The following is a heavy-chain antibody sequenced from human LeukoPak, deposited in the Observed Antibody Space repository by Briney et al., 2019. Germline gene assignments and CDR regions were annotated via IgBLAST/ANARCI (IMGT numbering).Heavy chain of an antibody. CDR2: INHSGST. D-gene: IGHD6-13*01. CDR3: ARAPIDGSWYVAGMDV. Sequence: SETLSLTCAVYGGSFSGYYWSWIHQPPGKGLEWIGEINHSGSTNYNPSLKSRVTISVDTSKNQFSLKLSSVTAADTAVYYCARAPIDGSWYVAGMDVWGQGTTVTVSS. V-gene: IGHV4-34*01. J-gene: IGHJ6*02. CDR1: GGSFSGYY.